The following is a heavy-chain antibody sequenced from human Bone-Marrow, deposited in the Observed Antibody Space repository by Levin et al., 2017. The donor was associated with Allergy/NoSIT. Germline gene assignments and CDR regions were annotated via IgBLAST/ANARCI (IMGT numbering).Heavy chain of an antibody. D-gene: IGHD6-19*01. J-gene: IGHJ4*02. V-gene: IGHV4-31*03. CDR2: IYYSGST. CDR3: ARVQAVAGLLDY. CDR1: GGSISSGGYY. Sequence: SETLSLTCTVSGGSISSGGYYWSWIRQHPGKGLEWIGYIYYSGSTYYNPSLKSRVTISVDTSKNQFSLKLSSVTAADTAVYYCARVQAVAGLLDYWGQGTLVTVSS.